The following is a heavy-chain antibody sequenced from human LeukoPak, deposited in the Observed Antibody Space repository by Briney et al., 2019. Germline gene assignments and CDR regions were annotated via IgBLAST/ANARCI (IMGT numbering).Heavy chain of an antibody. Sequence: GGSLRLSCAASGFTVSRYGVNWVRQAPGKGLEWVSCISDSSRHIYYADSVKGRVTISRDNAKSSASLQMNSLRVDDTAVYYCARAYTNGDYLDYWGQGTLVTVSS. D-gene: IGHD4-17*01. CDR1: GFTVSRYG. CDR2: ISDSSRHI. CDR3: ARAYTNGDYLDY. J-gene: IGHJ4*02. V-gene: IGHV3-21*01.